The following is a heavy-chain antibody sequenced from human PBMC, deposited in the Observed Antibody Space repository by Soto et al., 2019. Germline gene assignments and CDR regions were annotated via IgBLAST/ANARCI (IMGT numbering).Heavy chain of an antibody. CDR2: VSYDGPSK. J-gene: IGHJ1*01. CDR1: GFSFSSYG. D-gene: IGHD3-10*01. V-gene: IGHV3-30*03. CDR3: GVGSGTYPFEYFHH. Sequence: QVQLVESGGGVVQPGRSLRLSCAASGFSFSSYGMHWVRQAPGKGLEWVAVVSYDGPSKYYADSVEGRFTISRDNSKNTQYLQMTIRRAEDTAVYYCGVGSGTYPFEYFHHWGQGTLVTVSS.